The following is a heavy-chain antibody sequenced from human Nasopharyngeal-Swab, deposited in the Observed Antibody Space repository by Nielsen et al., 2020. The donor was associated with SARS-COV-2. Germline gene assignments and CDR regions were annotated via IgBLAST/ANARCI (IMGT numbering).Heavy chain of an antibody. Sequence: SETLSLTCAVSGGSISSDYWSWIRQPPGKGLEWIGYIYYSGRTKYNPSLKSRLTISVDKSKNQFSLQLSSVTAADTAVYYCVRSSSWYYFDYWAQGTQVTVSS. CDR2: IYYSGRT. J-gene: IGHJ4*02. V-gene: IGHV4-59*12. D-gene: IGHD6-13*01. CDR3: VRSSSWYYFDY. CDR1: GGSISSDY.